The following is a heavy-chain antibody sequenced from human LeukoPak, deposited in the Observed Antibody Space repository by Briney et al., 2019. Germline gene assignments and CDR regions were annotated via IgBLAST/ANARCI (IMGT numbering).Heavy chain of an antibody. CDR3: TTDLVTTATCFDY. V-gene: IGHV3-15*01. D-gene: IGHD4-17*01. CDR2: IKSKTDGGTR. J-gene: IGHJ4*02. Sequence: GALRLSCAASGFTFSNAWMSWVRQAPGKGLEWVGRIKSKTDGGTRDYAAPVKGRFTISRDDSKNTLYLQMNSLKTEDTAVYYCTTDLVTTATCFDYWGQGTLVTVSS. CDR1: GFTFSNAW.